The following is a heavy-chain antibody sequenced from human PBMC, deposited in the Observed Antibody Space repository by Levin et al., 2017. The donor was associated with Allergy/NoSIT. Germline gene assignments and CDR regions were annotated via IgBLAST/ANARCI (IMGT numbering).Heavy chain of an antibody. J-gene: IGHJ4*02. Sequence: SGPTLVKPTETLTLTCTVSGFSLSDPRMGVSWIRQPPGKALEWLAHIFSIDEKSYSTSLQNRLTVSKDTSKSQVVLTMTNVDPVDAATYYCAWIRLDSSGWLKYFDYWGQGTLVTVSS. CDR1: GFSLSDPRMG. V-gene: IGHV2-26*01. CDR3: AWIRLDSSGWLKYFDY. D-gene: IGHD6-19*01. CDR2: IFSIDEK.